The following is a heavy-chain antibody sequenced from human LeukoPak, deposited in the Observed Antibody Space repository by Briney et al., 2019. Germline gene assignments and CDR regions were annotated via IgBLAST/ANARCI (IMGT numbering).Heavy chain of an antibody. V-gene: IGHV3-30*03. Sequence: GGSLRLSCVASGFTFSTYGMHWVRQAPGKGLEWLAVISYDGITKHYADSVKGRFTISRDNSKNTVYLEMNSLRAEDTAVYYCVYCSGGNCYYAVRGWTYWGQGTLVTVSS. D-gene: IGHD2-15*01. CDR2: ISYDGITK. CDR1: GFTFSTYG. J-gene: IGHJ4*02. CDR3: VYCSGGNCYYAVRGWTY.